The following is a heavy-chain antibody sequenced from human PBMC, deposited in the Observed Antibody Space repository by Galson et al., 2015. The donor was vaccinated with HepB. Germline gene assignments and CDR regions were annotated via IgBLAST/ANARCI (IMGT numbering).Heavy chain of an antibody. CDR2: ISADNGGTKYDT. CDR1: GYMFNSYG. Sequence: SVKVSCKASGYMFNSYGISWVRQAPGQGLEWMGWISADNGGTKYDTNYALKFQGRVTMTNDTSTSTAYMELRSLRSDDTAVYYCGRRPMITDAFNLWGQGTVVTVSS. J-gene: IGHJ3*01. D-gene: IGHD3-16*01. CDR3: GRRPMITDAFNL. V-gene: IGHV1-18*01.